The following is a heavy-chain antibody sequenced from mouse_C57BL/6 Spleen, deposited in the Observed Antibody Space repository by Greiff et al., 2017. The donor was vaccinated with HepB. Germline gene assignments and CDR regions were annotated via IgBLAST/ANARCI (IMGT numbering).Heavy chain of an antibody. Sequence: VQLKQSGAELVRPGASVTLSCKASGYTFTDYEMHWVKQTPVHGLEWIGAIDPETGGTAYNQKFKGKAILTADKSSSTAYMELRSLTSEDSAVYYCTRDDYDGDYYAMDYWGQGTSVTVSS. CDR1: GYTFTDYE. CDR2: IDPETGGT. V-gene: IGHV1-15*01. J-gene: IGHJ4*01. D-gene: IGHD2-4*01. CDR3: TRDDYDGDYYAMDY.